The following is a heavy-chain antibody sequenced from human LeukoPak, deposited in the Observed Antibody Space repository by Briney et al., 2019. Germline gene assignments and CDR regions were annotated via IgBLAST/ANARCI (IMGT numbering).Heavy chain of an antibody. Sequence: PGGSLRLSCTASGFTFSNFVMSWVRQAPGKGLEWVSSISDSGGTIYHTDSVKGRFTTSRDNSKKTLYLQMNSLRAEDTAVYYCAKDRAIRGVKGFDSWGQGTLVTVSS. CDR2: ISDSGGTI. D-gene: IGHD3-3*01. CDR1: GFTFSNFV. V-gene: IGHV3-23*01. J-gene: IGHJ4*02. CDR3: AKDRAIRGVKGFDS.